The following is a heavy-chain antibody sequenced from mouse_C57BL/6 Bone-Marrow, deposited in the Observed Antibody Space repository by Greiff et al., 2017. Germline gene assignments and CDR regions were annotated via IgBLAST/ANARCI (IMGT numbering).Heavy chain of an antibody. J-gene: IGHJ3*01. CDR2: ISYDGSN. V-gene: IGHV3-6*01. D-gene: IGHD2-5*01. Sequence: EVQLQESGPGLVKPSQSLSLTCSVTGYSITSGYYWNWIRQFPGNKLEWMGYISYDGSNNYNQSLKNRISITRDTSKNQFFLKLNSVTTEDTATYYCARDSYSNYEGFAYWGQGTLVTVSA. CDR1: GYSITSGYY. CDR3: ARDSYSNYEGFAY.